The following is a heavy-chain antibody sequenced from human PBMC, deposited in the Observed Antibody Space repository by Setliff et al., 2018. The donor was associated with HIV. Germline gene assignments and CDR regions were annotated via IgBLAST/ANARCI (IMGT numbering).Heavy chain of an antibody. Sequence: SETLSLTCAVYGGSVSGHYWGWFRQPPGKGLEWIGEITPSGATNYLPSLKSRVTMSLDTSKNQFSLKMTSVTAADTAVYYCARSTPSVGYISEHWGQGTLVTVSS. D-gene: IGHD5-12*01. J-gene: IGHJ4*02. CDR3: ARSTPSVGYISEH. CDR1: GGSVSGHY. V-gene: IGHV4-34*10. CDR2: ITPSGAT.